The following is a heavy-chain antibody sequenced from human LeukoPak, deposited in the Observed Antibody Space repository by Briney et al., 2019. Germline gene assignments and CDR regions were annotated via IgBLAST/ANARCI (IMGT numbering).Heavy chain of an antibody. CDR1: GYTFTSYD. D-gene: IGHD6-19*01. V-gene: IGHV1-8*01. CDR3: ARSPGVSSGLVDWFDP. J-gene: IGHJ5*02. Sequence: ASVKVSCKASGYTFTSYDINWVRQATGQGLEWMGWMNPNSGNTGYAQKFQGRVTMTRNTSISTAYMELSSLRSEDTAVYYCARSPGVSSGLVDWFDPWGQGTLVTVSS. CDR2: MNPNSGNT.